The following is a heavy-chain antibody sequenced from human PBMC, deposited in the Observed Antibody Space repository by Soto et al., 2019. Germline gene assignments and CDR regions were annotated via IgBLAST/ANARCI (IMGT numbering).Heavy chain of an antibody. CDR1: GRSLRGYY. CDR2: INHSGST. J-gene: IGHJ3*02. CDR3: ASAIVGATDAVDI. Sequence: PVTPSLTCATDGRSLRGYYWSWIRPPSGQGREWIGEINHSGSTNYTPALKRRVTISVDTAKKQSSLKLSSVTAAATAVYDCASAIVGATDAVDISDQGKRVT. V-gene: IGHV4-34*01. D-gene: IGHD1-26*01.